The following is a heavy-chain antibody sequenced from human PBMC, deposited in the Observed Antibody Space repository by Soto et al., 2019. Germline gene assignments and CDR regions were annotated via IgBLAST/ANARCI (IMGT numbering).Heavy chain of an antibody. V-gene: IGHV1-2*04. CDR2: INPNSGGT. CDR1: GYTFTGYY. CDR3: ARAVVVAATPGYMDV. D-gene: IGHD2-15*01. Sequence: ASVKVSCKASGYTFTGYYMHWVRQAPGQGLEWMGWINPNSGGTNYAQKFQGWVTMTRDTSISTAYMELSRLRSDDTAVYYCARAVVVAATPGYMDVWGKGTTVTVSS. J-gene: IGHJ6*03.